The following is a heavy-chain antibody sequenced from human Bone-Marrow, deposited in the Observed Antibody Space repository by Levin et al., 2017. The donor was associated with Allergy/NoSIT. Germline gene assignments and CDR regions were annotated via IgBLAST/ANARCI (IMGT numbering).Heavy chain of an antibody. J-gene: IGHJ4*02. V-gene: IGHV1-69*04. D-gene: IGHD1-26*01. Sequence: PGGSLRLSCKASGGTFSRYGISWVRQAPGQGLEWMGRIIPVSGITSHAQKFQGRVTITADKSTSTAYMELINLRSEDTALYYCARFNPIAGAMWPNVLGGWGLGTLVTISS. CDR3: ARFNPIAGAMWPNVLGG. CDR2: IIPVSGIT. CDR1: GGTFSRYG.